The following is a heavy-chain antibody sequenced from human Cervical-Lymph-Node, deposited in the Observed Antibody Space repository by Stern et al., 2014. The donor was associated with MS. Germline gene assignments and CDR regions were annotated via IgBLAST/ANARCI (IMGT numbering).Heavy chain of an antibody. CDR2: ISSSSSYI. V-gene: IGHV3-21*01. Sequence: EVQLVESGGGLVKPGGSLRLSCAASGFTFSSYSMNWVRQAPGKGLEWVSSISSSSSYIYYADSVKGRFTISRDNAKNSLYLQMNSLRAEDTAVYYCARDAKAKETRYNWNYWGQGTLVTVSS. D-gene: IGHD1-20*01. J-gene: IGHJ4*02. CDR1: GFTFSSYS. CDR3: ARDAKAKETRYNWNY.